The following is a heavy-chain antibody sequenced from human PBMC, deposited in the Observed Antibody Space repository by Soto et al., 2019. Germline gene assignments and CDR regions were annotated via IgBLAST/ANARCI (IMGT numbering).Heavy chain of an antibody. V-gene: IGHV4-39*01. Sequence: QLQLQESGPGLVKPSETLSLTCTVSGGSISSSSYYWGWIRQPPGKGLEWIGSIYYSGSTYYNPARKCPVTIAVDTSKNQFSLQLSSVAAADTAVYYGARTAVDVGATCFDYWGPGTLLTVSS. D-gene: IGHD1-26*01. CDR2: IYYSGST. CDR1: GGSISSSSYY. J-gene: IGHJ4*02. CDR3: ARTAVDVGATCFDY.